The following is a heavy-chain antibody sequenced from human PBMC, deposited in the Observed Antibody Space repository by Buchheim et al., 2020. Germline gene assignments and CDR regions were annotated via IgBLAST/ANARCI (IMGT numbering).Heavy chain of an antibody. CDR3: ARDPYGDPDFDY. D-gene: IGHD3-10*01. CDR1: GYTFSSYA. CDR2: INVGNGNT. V-gene: IGHV1-3*05. Sequence: QVQLVQSGAEEKKPGASVKVSCKASGYTFSSYAMHWVRQAPGQRLEWMGWINVGNGNTKYSQKFQGRVTITRDTSASPAYMELSSLRSEDTAVYYCARDPYGDPDFDYWGQGTL. J-gene: IGHJ4*02.